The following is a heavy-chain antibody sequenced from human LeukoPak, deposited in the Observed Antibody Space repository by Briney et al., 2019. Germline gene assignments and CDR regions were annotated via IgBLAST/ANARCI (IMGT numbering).Heavy chain of an antibody. CDR2: IYYSGST. V-gene: IGHV4-59*01. CDR1: GGSISSYY. D-gene: IGHD6-6*01. Sequence: SETLSLTCTVSGGSISSYYWSWIRQPPGKGLEWIGYIYYSGSTNYNPSLKSRVTISVDTSKNQLSLKLSSVTAADTAVYYCARGVAARSYYYYGMDVWGQGTTVTVSS. J-gene: IGHJ6*02. CDR3: ARGVAARSYYYYGMDV.